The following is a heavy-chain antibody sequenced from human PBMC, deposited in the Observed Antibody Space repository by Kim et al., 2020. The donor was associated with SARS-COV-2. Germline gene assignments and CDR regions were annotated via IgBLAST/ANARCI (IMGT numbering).Heavy chain of an antibody. D-gene: IGHD6-13*01. Sequence: GGSLRLSCAASGFTFSNAWMRWVRQAPGKGLEWVGRIKSKTGGGTTDYAAPVKGRFTISRDDSKDTLYLQMNSLTTEDTAVYYCSTDIKNIGASGVDYWGQGTLVTVSS. J-gene: IGHJ4*02. CDR2: IKSKTGGGTT. CDR1: GFTFSNAW. CDR3: STDIKNIGASGVDY. V-gene: IGHV3-15*01.